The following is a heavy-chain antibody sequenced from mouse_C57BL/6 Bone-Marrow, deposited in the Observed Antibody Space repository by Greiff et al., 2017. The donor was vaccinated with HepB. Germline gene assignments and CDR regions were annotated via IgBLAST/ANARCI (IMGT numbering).Heavy chain of an antibody. V-gene: IGHV5-4*01. Sequence: EVKVEESGGGLVKPGGSLKLSCAASGFTFSSYAMSWVRQTPEKRLEWVATISDGGSYTYYPDNVKGRFTISRDNAKNNLYLQMSHLKSEDTAMYYCARDFGVYWYFDVWGTGTTVTVSS. J-gene: IGHJ1*03. D-gene: IGHD1-1*02. CDR2: ISDGGSYT. CDR3: ARDFGVYWYFDV. CDR1: GFTFSSYA.